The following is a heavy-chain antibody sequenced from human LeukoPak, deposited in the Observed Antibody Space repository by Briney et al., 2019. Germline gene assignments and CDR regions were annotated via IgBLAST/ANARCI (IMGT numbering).Heavy chain of an antibody. CDR1: GFIFSSNY. J-gene: IGHJ2*01. CDR3: ARDGGFGDSNWYFDL. Sequence: GGSLRLSCAASGFIFSSNYMSWVRQAPGKGLEWVSVIYSGGSTYYADSVKGRFTISRDNSKNTLYLQMNSLRAEDTAVYYCARDGGFGDSNWYFDLWGRGTLVTVSS. V-gene: IGHV3-66*01. CDR2: IYSGGST. D-gene: IGHD3-10*01.